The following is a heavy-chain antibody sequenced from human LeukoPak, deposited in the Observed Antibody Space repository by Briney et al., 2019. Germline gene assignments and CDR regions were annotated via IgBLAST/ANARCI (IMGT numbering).Heavy chain of an antibody. CDR2: IWYDGSNK. J-gene: IGHJ4*02. Sequence: GGSLRLSCAASGFTFSSYGMHWVRQAPGKGLEWVAVIWYDGSNKYYADSVKGRFIISRDNSKNTLYLQMNSLRAEDTAVYYCAKDLGYDSSGSVLDYWGQGTLVTVSS. CDR3: AKDLGYDSSGSVLDY. D-gene: IGHD3-22*01. CDR1: GFTFSSYG. V-gene: IGHV3-33*06.